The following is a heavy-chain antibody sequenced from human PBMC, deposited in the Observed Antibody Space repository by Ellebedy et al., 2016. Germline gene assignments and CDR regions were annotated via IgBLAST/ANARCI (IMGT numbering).Heavy chain of an antibody. V-gene: IGHV1-3*01. D-gene: IGHD4-11*01. CDR3: ARQSTYDNSWLFDY. Sequence: ASVKVSCKAFGYTFTNYAIHWVRQAPGQGPEWMGWINGGNDNTKYSPKFQGRVTFTRDTSASTAYMELSSLRFEDTAVYYCARQSTYDNSWLFDYWGQGTLVTVSS. J-gene: IGHJ4*02. CDR1: GYTFTNYA. CDR2: INGGNDNT.